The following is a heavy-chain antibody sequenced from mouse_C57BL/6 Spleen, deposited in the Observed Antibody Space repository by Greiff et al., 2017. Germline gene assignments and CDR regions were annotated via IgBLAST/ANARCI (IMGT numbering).Heavy chain of an antibody. J-gene: IGHJ4*01. V-gene: IGHV1-18*01. D-gene: IGHD1-1*01. CDR3: ARLLRAMDY. CDR1: GYTFTDYN. Sequence: EVMLVESGPELVKPGASVKIPCKASGYTFTDYNMDWVKQSHGKSLEWIGDINPNNGGTIYNQKFKGKATLTVDKSSSTAYMELRSLTSEDTAVYYCARLLRAMDYWGQGTSVTVSS. CDR2: INPNNGGT.